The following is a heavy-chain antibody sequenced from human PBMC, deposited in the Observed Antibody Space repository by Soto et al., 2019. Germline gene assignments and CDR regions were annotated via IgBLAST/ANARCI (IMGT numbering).Heavy chain of an antibody. D-gene: IGHD2-15*01. CDR2: ISPSTGNT. V-gene: IGHV1-18*01. J-gene: IGHJ2*01. Sequence: QVQLVQSGAEVKEPGASVKLSCQASGYTFMNYAISWVRQAPGQGLEWMGWISPSTGNTDQAQNSQGRVTMTLDTSTNTANMELRTLRSDDSAVYYCARGYCSVGSCYTCWHFDLWGRGTLVTVSS. CDR1: GYTFMNYA. CDR3: ARGYCSVGSCYTCWHFDL.